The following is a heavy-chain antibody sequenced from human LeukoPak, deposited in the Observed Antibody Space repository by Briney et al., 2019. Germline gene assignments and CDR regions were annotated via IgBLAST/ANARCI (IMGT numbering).Heavy chain of an antibody. CDR2: IRKITTTT. CDR3: TRDPEALDY. CDR1: GFTNSDYS. V-gene: IGHV3-48*02. J-gene: IGHJ4*02. Sequence: PGGSLRLSCAASGFTNSDYSMNWVRQAPGKGLEWISYIRKITTTTYYADSVRGRFASSRDNAKNAVYLQMNSLRDDDTAVYYCTRDPEALDYWGQGTLVTVSS.